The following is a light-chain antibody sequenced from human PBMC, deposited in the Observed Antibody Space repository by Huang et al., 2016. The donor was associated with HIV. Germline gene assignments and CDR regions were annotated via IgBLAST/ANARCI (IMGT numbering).Light chain of an antibody. CDR2: GAS. CDR3: QKYNNWPRS. V-gene: IGKV3-15*01. J-gene: IGKJ2*03. Sequence: EIVMTQSPATLSVSPGERVTLACRASQSISSNLAWYQQKPGQAPRLLIYGASTRVTGIPARFSGSGSVTEFTLTISSLQSEDFAVYYCQKYNNWPRSFGPGTKLEIK. CDR1: QSISSN.